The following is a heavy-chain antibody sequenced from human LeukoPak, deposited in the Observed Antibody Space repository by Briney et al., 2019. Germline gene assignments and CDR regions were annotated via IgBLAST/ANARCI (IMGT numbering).Heavy chain of an antibody. J-gene: IGHJ6*03. V-gene: IGHV3-30*04. Sequence: GGSLRLSCAASGFTFSSYAMHWVRQAPGKGLGWVAVISYDGSNKYYADSVKGRFTISRDNAKNSLYLQMNSLRAEDTALYYCARDTGYCSGGSCYSVNFYYYYMDVWGKGTTVTVSS. CDR1: GFTFSSYA. CDR3: ARDTGYCSGGSCYSVNFYYYYMDV. D-gene: IGHD2-15*01. CDR2: ISYDGSNK.